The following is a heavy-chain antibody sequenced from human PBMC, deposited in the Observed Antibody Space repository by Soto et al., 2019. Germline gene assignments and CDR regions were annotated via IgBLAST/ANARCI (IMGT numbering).Heavy chain of an antibody. D-gene: IGHD2-15*01. J-gene: IGHJ4*02. CDR2: ISGSGGST. CDR1: GFTFSSYA. V-gene: IGHV3-23*01. Sequence: GESLKISCAASGFTFSSYAMSWVRQAPGKGLEWVSAISGSGGSTYYADSVKGRFTISRDNSKNTLYLQMNSLRAEDTAVYYCAKEGCSGGRSPLSYCWGQGTLVTVSS. CDR3: AKEGCSGGRSPLSYC.